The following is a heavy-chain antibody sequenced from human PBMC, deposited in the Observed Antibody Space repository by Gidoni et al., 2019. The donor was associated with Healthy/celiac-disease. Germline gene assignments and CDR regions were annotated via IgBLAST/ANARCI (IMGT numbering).Heavy chain of an antibody. CDR2: TSAYNGNK. D-gene: IGHD3-10*01. Sequence: QVQLVQSGAEVKKPWASVKVSCKASGYTFTSYCYSRVRQAPGQGLEWMGWTSAYNGNKNLSQEVQGRVTMAPDTSPSTGYMGVGSLRSNDTAVYYWARGITKVRGVIRTQLNGFDIWGQGTMVTVSS. CDR1: GYTFTSYC. CDR3: ARGITKVRGVIRTQLNGFDI. V-gene: IGHV1-18*01. J-gene: IGHJ3*02.